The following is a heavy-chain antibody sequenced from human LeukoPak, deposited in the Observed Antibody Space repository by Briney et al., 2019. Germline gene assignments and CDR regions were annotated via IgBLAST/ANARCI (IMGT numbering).Heavy chain of an antibody. CDR2: INPNSGGT. CDR1: GYTFTSYY. CDR3: ARGTFDWLLYYYYYYMDV. D-gene: IGHD3-9*01. J-gene: IGHJ6*03. Sequence: ASVKVSCKASGYTFTSYYIHWVRQAPGQGLEWMGWINPNSGGTNYAQKFQGRVTMTRDTSIRTAYMELSRLRSDDTAMYYCARGTFDWLLYYYYYYMDVWGKGTTVTISS. V-gene: IGHV1-2*02.